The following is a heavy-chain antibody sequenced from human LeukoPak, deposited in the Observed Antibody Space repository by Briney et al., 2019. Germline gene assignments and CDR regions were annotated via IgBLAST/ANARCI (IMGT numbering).Heavy chain of an antibody. CDR2: IIPIFGTA. J-gene: IGHJ1*01. CDR3: ARVDYYDSSGYYPFKYFQH. D-gene: IGHD3-22*01. Sequence: GASVKVSCKASGGTFSSYAISWVRQAPGQGLEWMGGIIPIFGTANYAQKFQGRVTITADESTSTAYMELSSLRSEDTAVYYCARVDYYDSSGYYPFKYFQHWGQGTPVTVSS. CDR1: GGTFSSYA. V-gene: IGHV1-69*13.